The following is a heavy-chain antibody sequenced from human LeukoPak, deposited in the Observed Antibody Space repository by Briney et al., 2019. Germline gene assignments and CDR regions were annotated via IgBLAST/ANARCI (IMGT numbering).Heavy chain of an antibody. J-gene: IGHJ4*02. V-gene: IGHV4-30-2*01. CDR3: ARAWGSSSWLHLDY. CDR2: IYHSGST. CDR1: GGSISSGGYS. Sequence: PSETLSLTCAVSGGSISSGGYSWSWIRQPPGKGLEWIGYIYHSGSTNYNPSLKSRVTISVDTSKNQFSLKLSSVTAADTAVYYCARAWGSSSWLHLDYWGQGTLVTVSS. D-gene: IGHD6-13*01.